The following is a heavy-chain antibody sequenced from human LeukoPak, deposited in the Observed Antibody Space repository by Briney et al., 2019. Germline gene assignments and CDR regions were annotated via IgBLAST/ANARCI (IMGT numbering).Heavy chain of an antibody. V-gene: IGHV1-69*04. Sequence: ASVKVSCKASGGTFSSYAISWVRQAPGQGLEWMGRIIPILGIANYAQKFQGRVTITADKSTSTAYMELSSLRSEDTAVYYCARDQQWAEGHGAFDIWGQGTMVTVSS. CDR2: IIPILGIA. CDR1: GGTFSSYA. CDR3: ARDQQWAEGHGAFDI. J-gene: IGHJ3*02. D-gene: IGHD6-19*01.